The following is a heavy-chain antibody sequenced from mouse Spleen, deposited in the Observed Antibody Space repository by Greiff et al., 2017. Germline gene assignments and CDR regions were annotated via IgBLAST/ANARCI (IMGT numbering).Heavy chain of an antibody. CDR1: GFSLTSYG. D-gene: IGHD2-4*01. J-gene: IGHJ4*01. CDR3: AQMGDYDEDYAMDY. Sequence: QVQLKESGPGLVQPSQSLSITCTVSGFSLTSYGVHWVRQSPGKGLEWLGVIWSGGSTDYNAAFISRLSISKDNSKSQVFFKMNSLQADDTAIYYCAQMGDYDEDYAMDYWGQGTSVTVSS. V-gene: IGHV2-2*01. CDR2: IWSGGST.